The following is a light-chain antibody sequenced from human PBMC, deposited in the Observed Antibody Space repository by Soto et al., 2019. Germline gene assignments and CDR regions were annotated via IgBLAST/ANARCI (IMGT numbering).Light chain of an antibody. CDR2: GAS. CDR1: QSVSSN. CDR3: QHYNNWPT. Sequence: EIVMTQSPATLSVSLGERATLSCRASQSVSSNLAWYHQKPGQAPMLLIYGASTMATGIPARFSSSGSGTEFTLTISSLQSEDFAVYYCQHYNNWPTFGQGTKVEIK. J-gene: IGKJ1*01. V-gene: IGKV3-15*01.